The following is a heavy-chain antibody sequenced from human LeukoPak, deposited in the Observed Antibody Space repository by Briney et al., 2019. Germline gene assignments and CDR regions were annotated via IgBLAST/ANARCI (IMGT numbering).Heavy chain of an antibody. Sequence: ASVKVSCKASGYTFTSYDINWVRQATGQGLEWMGWMNLNSGNTGYAKKFQGRVTMTRNTSISTAYMELSSLRSEDTAVYYCARGGYCSSTSCYLPDYWGQGTLVTVSS. J-gene: IGHJ4*02. D-gene: IGHD2-2*01. CDR3: ARGGYCSSTSCYLPDY. V-gene: IGHV1-8*01. CDR2: MNLNSGNT. CDR1: GYTFTSYD.